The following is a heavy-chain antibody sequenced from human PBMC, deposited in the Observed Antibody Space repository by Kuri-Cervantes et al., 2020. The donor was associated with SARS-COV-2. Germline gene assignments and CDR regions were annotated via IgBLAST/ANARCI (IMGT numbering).Heavy chain of an antibody. CDR1: GGSISSSNYY. Sequence: GSLRLSCTVSGGSISSSNYYWGWIRQPPGKGLEWIGSIYYSGSTYYNPSLKSRVTISVDTSKNQFSLKLSSVTAADTAVYYCARDQVSFDYGSGSIDYWGQGTLVTVSS. D-gene: IGHD3-10*01. V-gene: IGHV4-39*02. CDR3: ARDQVSFDYGSGSIDY. J-gene: IGHJ4*02. CDR2: IYYSGST.